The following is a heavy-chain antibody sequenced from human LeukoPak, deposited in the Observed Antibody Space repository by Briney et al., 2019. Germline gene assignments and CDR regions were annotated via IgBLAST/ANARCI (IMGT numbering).Heavy chain of an antibody. Sequence: GGSLRLSCAASGFTFSDYYMSWVRQAPGKGLEWVSYISSSDSTIYYADSVKGRFTISRDNAKNSLYLQMNSPRAEDTAVYYCATRRDGYNYKVYWGQGTLVTVSS. D-gene: IGHD5-24*01. J-gene: IGHJ4*02. CDR1: GFTFSDYY. V-gene: IGHV3-11*04. CDR3: ATRRDGYNYKVY. CDR2: ISSSDSTI.